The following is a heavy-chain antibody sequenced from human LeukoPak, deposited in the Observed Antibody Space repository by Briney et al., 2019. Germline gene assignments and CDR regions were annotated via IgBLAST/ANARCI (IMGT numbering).Heavy chain of an antibody. Sequence: GGSLRLSCTAPGFTFGDYALSWFRQAPGKGLEWLSFIRSKDHGGTTEYAASVKGRFTISRDDSNSIAYLQMNSLIIEDTAVYFCTRDPHYYHGNPHDFWGQGTRVTVSS. V-gene: IGHV3-49*03. CDR3: TRDPHYYHGNPHDF. CDR2: IRSKDHGGTT. J-gene: IGHJ4*02. D-gene: IGHD4-23*01. CDR1: GFTFGDYA.